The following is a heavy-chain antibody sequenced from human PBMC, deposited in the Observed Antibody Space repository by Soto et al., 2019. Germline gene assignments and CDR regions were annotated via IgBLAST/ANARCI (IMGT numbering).Heavy chain of an antibody. Sequence: EVQLLESGGGLVQPGGSLRLSCAASGFTFSSYAMSWVRQAPGKGLEWVSAISGSGGSTYYADSVKGRFTISRDNSKTTLHSQLNSLRAEDTAVYYCAKDRVVVVAASFDYWGQGTLVTVSS. CDR3: AKDRVVVVAASFDY. J-gene: IGHJ4*02. CDR1: GFTFSSYA. D-gene: IGHD2-15*01. CDR2: ISGSGGST. V-gene: IGHV3-23*01.